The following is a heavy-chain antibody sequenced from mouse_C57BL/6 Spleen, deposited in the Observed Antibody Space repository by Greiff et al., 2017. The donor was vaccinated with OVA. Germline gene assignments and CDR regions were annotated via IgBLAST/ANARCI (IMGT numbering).Heavy chain of an antibody. CDR2: ISYDGSN. CDR1: GYSITSGYY. Sequence: EVQLQESGPGLVKPSQSLSLTCSVTGYSITSGYYWNWIRQFPGKKLEWMGYISYDGSNNYNPSLKNRISITRDTSKNQFFLKLNSVTTEDTATYYCARGGDTFAYWGQGTLVTVSA. J-gene: IGHJ3*01. V-gene: IGHV3-6*01. CDR3: ARGGDTFAY.